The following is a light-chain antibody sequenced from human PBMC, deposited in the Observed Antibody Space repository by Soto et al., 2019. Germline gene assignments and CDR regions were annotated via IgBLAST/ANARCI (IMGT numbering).Light chain of an antibody. CDR2: EGS. CDR1: SSDVGSYNL. V-gene: IGLV2-23*03. J-gene: IGLJ1*01. Sequence: QSVLTQPASVSGSPGQSITISCTGTSSDVGSYNLVSWYQQHPGKGPKLMIYEGSKRPSGVSNRFSGSKSGNTASLTISGLQADDEADYYCCSYAGSSTFYVFGTGTKVTVL. CDR3: CSYAGSSTFYV.